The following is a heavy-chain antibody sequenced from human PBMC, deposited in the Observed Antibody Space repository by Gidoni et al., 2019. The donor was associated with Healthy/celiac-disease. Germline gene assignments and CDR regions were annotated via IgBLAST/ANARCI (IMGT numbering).Heavy chain of an antibody. D-gene: IGHD3-9*01. Sequence: QVQLQESGPGLVKPSQTLSLTCTVSGGSISSGDYYWSWIRQPPGKGLEWIGYIYYSGSTYYNPSLKSRVTISVDTSKNQFSLKLSSVTAADTAVYYCARAHRYYDILTGYTMGTFYYGMDVWGQGTTVTVSS. V-gene: IGHV4-30-4*01. CDR3: ARAHRYYDILTGYTMGTFYYGMDV. J-gene: IGHJ6*02. CDR1: GGSISSGDYY. CDR2: IYYSGST.